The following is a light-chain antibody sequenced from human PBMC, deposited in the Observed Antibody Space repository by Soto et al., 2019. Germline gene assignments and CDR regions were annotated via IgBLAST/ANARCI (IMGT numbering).Light chain of an antibody. CDR3: QQRNMWPRT. J-gene: IGKJ1*01. V-gene: IGKV3-11*01. Sequence: EIVLTQSPATLSFSPGERATLSCRASQNINRDLAWYQQRPGQAPRLLIYDASNRAPGIPARFGGSGSGADFTLSISSLEPEDFAVYYCQQRNMWPRTFGQGTKVDIK. CDR2: DAS. CDR1: QNINRD.